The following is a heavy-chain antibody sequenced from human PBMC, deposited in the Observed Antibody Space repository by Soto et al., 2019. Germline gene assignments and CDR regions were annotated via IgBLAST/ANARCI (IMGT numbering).Heavy chain of an antibody. V-gene: IGHV4-39*01. J-gene: IGHJ4*02. CDR2: IYYSGST. Sequence: ASETLSLTCTVSGGSISTSSYYWGWIRRPPGKGLEWIGTIYYSGSTYYNPSLKSRVTISVDTSKNQFSLNLGSVTAADTAVYFCARSSASYLYYFDYWGPGTLVTVSS. CDR1: GGSISTSSYY. CDR3: ARSSASYLYYFDY. D-gene: IGHD1-26*01.